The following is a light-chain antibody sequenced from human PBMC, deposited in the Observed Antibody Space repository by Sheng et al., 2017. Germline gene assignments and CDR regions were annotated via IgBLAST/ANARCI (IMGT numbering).Light chain of an antibody. Sequence: EVVLTQSPATLSLSPGDSVTLSCRASQSVSKYLAWYQQQPGQAPRLLIHDVSNRATGVSSRFSGSGSGTDFTLTISSLEPEDFAVYYCLQRSDWPGFSFGQGTRLEIQ. V-gene: IGKV3-11*01. CDR1: QSVSKY. CDR2: DVS. J-gene: IGKJ2*03. CDR3: LQRSDWPGFS.